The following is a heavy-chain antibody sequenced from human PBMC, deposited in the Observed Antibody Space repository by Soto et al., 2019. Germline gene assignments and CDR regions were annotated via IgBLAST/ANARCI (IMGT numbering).Heavy chain of an antibody. CDR1: GFAVGGFY. D-gene: IGHD5-18*01. V-gene: IGHV3-53*01. Sequence: GGSLRLSCAASGFAVGGFYMNWVRQAPGKGLEWVSVMFTTGTTYYADSVKCRFTISRDDSKNTLYLQMNSLRAEDTAVYYCARERYSYGFDYWGQGTVVTVSS. CDR3: ARERYSYGFDY. CDR2: MFTTGTT. J-gene: IGHJ4*02.